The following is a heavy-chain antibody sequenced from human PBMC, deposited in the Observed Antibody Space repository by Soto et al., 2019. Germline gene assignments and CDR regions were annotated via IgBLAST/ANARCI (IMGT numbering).Heavy chain of an antibody. CDR1: GYSFTSYW. Sequence: GESLKISCKGSGYSFTSYWISWVRQMPGKVLEWMGRIDPSDSYTNYSPSFQGHVTISADKSISTAYLQWSSLKASDTAMYYCARQPLVAAASYYYYGMDVWGQGTTVTVSS. D-gene: IGHD6-13*01. CDR2: IDPSDSYT. J-gene: IGHJ6*02. V-gene: IGHV5-10-1*01. CDR3: ARQPLVAAASYYYYGMDV.